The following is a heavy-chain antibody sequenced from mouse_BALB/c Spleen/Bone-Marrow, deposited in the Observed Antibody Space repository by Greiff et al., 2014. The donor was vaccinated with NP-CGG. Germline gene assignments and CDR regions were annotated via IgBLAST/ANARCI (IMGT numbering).Heavy chain of an antibody. CDR2: IYPGDGDT. D-gene: IGHD1-1*01. V-gene: IGHV1-80*01. CDR3: ASRGDYSYAMDY. CDR1: GYTFSNYW. J-gene: IGHJ4*01. Sequence: VQLQQSGAELVRPGSSVKISCKASGYTFSNYWMNWMKQRPGQGLEWIGQIYPGDGDTNYIWKFTGKATLTADKSSSTAYMQLSSLTSEDSAVYFCASRGDYSYAMDYWGQGTSVTVSS.